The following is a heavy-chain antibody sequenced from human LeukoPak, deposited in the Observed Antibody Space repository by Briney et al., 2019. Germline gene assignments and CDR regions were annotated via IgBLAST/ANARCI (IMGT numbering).Heavy chain of an antibody. Sequence: TSETLSLTCTVSGGSISSYYWSRIRKPAGKGLEWIGRIYTSGSTNYNPSLKSRVTMSVDTSKNQFSLKLSSVTAADTAVYYCARVSIAARENFDYWGQGTLVTVSS. CDR1: GGSISSYY. CDR2: IYTSGST. D-gene: IGHD6-6*01. J-gene: IGHJ4*02. V-gene: IGHV4-4*07. CDR3: ARVSIAARENFDY.